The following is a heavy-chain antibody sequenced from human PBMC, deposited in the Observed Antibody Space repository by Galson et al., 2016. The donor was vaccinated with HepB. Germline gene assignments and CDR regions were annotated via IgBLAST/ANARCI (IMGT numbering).Heavy chain of an antibody. CDR1: GDSVSSNSTA. CDR3: ARTNCGGDCPYFDY. CDR2: TYYRSKWFK. Sequence: CAISGDSVSSNSTAWNWIRQSPSRGLEWLGRTYYRSKWFKDYAVSVNSRITINPDTSKNHFSLHLNSVTPEDTALFYCARTNCGGDCPYFDYWGQGTLVTVSS. D-gene: IGHD2-21*02. J-gene: IGHJ4*02. V-gene: IGHV6-1*01.